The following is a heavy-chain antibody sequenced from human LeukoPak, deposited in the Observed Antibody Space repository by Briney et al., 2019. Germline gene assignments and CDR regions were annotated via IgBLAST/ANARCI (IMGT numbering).Heavy chain of an antibody. V-gene: IGHV3-30*18. Sequence: GGSLRLSCAASGFTFSSYGMHWVRQAPGKGLEWVAVISYDGSNKYYADSVKGRFTISRDNSKNTLYLQMNSLRAEDTAVYYCAKVGAGSRYSYGYGSFDYWGQGTLVTVSS. CDR1: GFTFSSYG. CDR3: AKVGAGSRYSYGYGSFDY. D-gene: IGHD5-18*01. CDR2: ISYDGSNK. J-gene: IGHJ4*02.